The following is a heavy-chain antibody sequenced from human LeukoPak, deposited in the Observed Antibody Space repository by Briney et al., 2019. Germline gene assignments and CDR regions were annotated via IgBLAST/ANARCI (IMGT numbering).Heavy chain of an antibody. Sequence: SETLSLTCTVSGGSISSYYWSWLRQPAGKGLEWMGRIYTSGSTNNNPSLSRRGTMSIDTSNNQYSLTLRSVTAADTAVYYWARDTQSHTAPFDYWGQGTLVTVSS. D-gene: IGHD5-18*01. V-gene: IGHV4-4*07. J-gene: IGHJ4*02. CDR2: IYTSGST. CDR1: GGSISSYY. CDR3: ARDTQSHTAPFDY.